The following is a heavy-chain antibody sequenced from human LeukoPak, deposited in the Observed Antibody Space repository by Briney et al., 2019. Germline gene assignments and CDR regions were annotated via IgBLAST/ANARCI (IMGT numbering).Heavy chain of an antibody. J-gene: IGHJ5*02. CDR3: ARRAVLRDFDWSTRKHNWFDT. V-gene: IGHV4-34*01. D-gene: IGHD3-9*01. CDR2: VNRGGAT. Sequence: PSETLSLTCAVYGASFSVDYWTWIRQPPGKGLQWIGDVNRGGATNNNPSLRSRVTISIDTSNNQFSLKLNSVTAADTAVYYCARRAVLRDFDWSTRKHNWFDTWGQGTLVTVSS. CDR1: GASFSVDY.